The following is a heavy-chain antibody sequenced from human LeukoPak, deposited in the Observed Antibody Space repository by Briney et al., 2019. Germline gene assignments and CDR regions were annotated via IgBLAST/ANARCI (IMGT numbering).Heavy chain of an antibody. CDR1: GFTFSSYG. CDR3: ARDVDEVRGVINFDY. J-gene: IGHJ4*02. V-gene: IGHV3-30*03. D-gene: IGHD3-10*01. CDR2: ISYDGSNK. Sequence: GGSLRLSCAASGFTFSSYGMHWVRQAPGKGLEWVAVISYDGSNKYYADSVKGRFTISRDNAKNSLYLQMNSLRAEDTAVYYCARDVDEVRGVINFDYWGQGTLVTVSS.